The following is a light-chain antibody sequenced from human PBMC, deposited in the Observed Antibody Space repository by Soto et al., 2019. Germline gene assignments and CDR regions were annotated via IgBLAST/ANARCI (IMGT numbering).Light chain of an antibody. CDR3: QPANSFPLT. CDR2: AAS. CDR1: QGIGSW. J-gene: IGKJ4*01. V-gene: IGKV1-12*01. Sequence: DIQMTQSPSSVSASVGDRVTITCRTSQGIGSWLAWYKKKPGKPPKLLIYAASSLQSGVPSRFSGSGSGTDFTLTISSLQPEDFATYYCQPANSFPLTFGGGTKVEIK.